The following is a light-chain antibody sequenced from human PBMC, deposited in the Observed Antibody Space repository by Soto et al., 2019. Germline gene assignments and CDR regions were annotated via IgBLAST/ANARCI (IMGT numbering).Light chain of an antibody. J-gene: IGLJ3*02. V-gene: IGLV1-40*01. CDR2: GDT. CDR3: AAWGDSLNTWV. Sequence: QSVLTQPPSVSGAPGQRITISCTGSRSNIGAGYEVHWYQQLPGTAPKLLIYGDTNRPSGVPDRFSGSKSGTSASLAISGLQAEDEADYFCAAWGDSLNTWVFGGGTKVTVL. CDR1: RSNIGAGYE.